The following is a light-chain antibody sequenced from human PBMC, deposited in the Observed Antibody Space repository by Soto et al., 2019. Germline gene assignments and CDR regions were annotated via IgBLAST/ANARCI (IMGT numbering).Light chain of an antibody. Sequence: EIVMTQSPATLSVSPGERATLSCRASQSIGTYLAWYQHKPGQAPRLLIFGASIRATGIPARFSGTGSGTEFTLTISSLQSEDFAFYYCQEYNNWPPFMYTFGQGTKLEI. CDR1: QSIGTY. CDR2: GAS. V-gene: IGKV3-15*01. J-gene: IGKJ2*01. CDR3: QEYNNWPPFMYT.